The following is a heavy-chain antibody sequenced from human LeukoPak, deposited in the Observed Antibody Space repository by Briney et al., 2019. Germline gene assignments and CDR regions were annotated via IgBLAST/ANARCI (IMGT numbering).Heavy chain of an antibody. Sequence: AQSLTLSCAVSGVTVSSNYMSWIRKAQGKAVDLESVFYSGGSTYYSDSVKGRFTISRDNSKNTLYLQMNSLRAEDTAVYYCARADYGGNSFRIYFQHWGQGTLVTVSS. CDR2: FYSGGST. V-gene: IGHV3-53*01. D-gene: IGHD4-23*01. CDR1: GVTVSSNY. J-gene: IGHJ1*01. CDR3: ARADYGGNSFRIYFQH.